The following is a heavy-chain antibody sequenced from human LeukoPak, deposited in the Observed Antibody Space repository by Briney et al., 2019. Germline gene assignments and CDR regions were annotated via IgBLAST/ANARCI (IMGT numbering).Heavy chain of an antibody. CDR3: ARIASFASGSYYEDY. V-gene: IGHV4-39*01. D-gene: IGHD3-10*01. CDR1: GGSVSSSRYY. Sequence: PSETLSLTCTVSGGSVSSSRYYWGWIRQPPGKGLEWIGSIYHSGSTYYNPSLRSRVTSSVDTSKNQFSLELSSVTAADTAVYYCARIASFASGSYYEDYWGQGTLVTVSS. J-gene: IGHJ4*02. CDR2: IYHSGST.